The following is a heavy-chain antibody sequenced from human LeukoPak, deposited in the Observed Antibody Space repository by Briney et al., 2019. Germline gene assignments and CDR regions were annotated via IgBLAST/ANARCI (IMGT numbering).Heavy chain of an antibody. Sequence: SETLSLTCTVSGGSISSYYWSWIRQPPGKGLEWIGCIYYSGSTNYNPSLKSRVTISVDTSKNQFSLKLSSVTAADTAVYYCASSSSPLRWLDYWGQGTLVTVSS. CDR1: GGSISSYY. J-gene: IGHJ4*02. V-gene: IGHV4-59*01. D-gene: IGHD4-23*01. CDR2: IYYSGST. CDR3: ASSSSPLRWLDY.